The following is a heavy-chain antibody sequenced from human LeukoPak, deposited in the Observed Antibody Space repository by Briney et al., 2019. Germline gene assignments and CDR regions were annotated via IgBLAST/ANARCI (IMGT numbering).Heavy chain of an antibody. J-gene: IGHJ3*02. CDR1: GGSTSSYY. V-gene: IGHV4-59*01. D-gene: IGHD6-13*01. Sequence: PSETLSLTCTVSGGSTSSYYWSWLRQPPGKGLEWIGYIYYSGSTNYNPSLKSRVTISVGTSKNQFSLKLSSVTAADTAVYYCARDSGSWYYRYAFDIWGQGTMVTVSS. CDR3: ARDSGSWYYRYAFDI. CDR2: IYYSGST.